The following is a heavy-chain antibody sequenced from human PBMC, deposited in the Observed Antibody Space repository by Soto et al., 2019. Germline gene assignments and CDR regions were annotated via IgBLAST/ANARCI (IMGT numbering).Heavy chain of an antibody. V-gene: IGHV3-30-3*01. CDR1: GFTFSSYA. CDR3: ARDTYYDSSGYYGGVDY. J-gene: IGHJ4*02. D-gene: IGHD3-22*01. Sequence: SLRLSCAASGFTFSSYAMHWVRQAPGKGLEWVAVISYDGSNKYYADSVKGRFTISRDNSKNTLYLQMNSLRAEDTAVYYCARDTYYDSSGYYGGVDYWGQGTLVTVSS. CDR2: ISYDGSNK.